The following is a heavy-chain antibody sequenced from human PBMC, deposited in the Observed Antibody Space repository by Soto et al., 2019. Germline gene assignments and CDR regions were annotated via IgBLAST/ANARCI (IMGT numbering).Heavy chain of an antibody. D-gene: IGHD4-17*01. CDR2: ISYDGSNK. Sequence: SLRLSCAASGFTFGSYAMHWVRQAPGKGLEWVAVISYDGSNKYYADSVKGRFTISRDNSKNTLYLQMNSLRAEDTAVYYCARELTTVVTPTYAFDIWGQGTMVTVSS. V-gene: IGHV3-30-3*01. CDR1: GFTFGSYA. J-gene: IGHJ3*02. CDR3: ARELTTVVTPTYAFDI.